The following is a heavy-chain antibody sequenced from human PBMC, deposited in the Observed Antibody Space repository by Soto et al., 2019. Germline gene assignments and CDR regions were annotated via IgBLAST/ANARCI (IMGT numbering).Heavy chain of an antibody. V-gene: IGHV3-74*01. Sequence: GGSLRLSCAASGFTFSSYWMHWVRQAPGKGLVWVSRINSDGSSTSYADTVKGRFTISRDNAKNTLHLQMNSLRAEDTAVYYFARDPITTIYGDFSFSFDYWGQGTLVTVSS. CDR1: GFTFSSYW. J-gene: IGHJ4*02. D-gene: IGHD4-17*01. CDR3: ARDPITTIYGDFSFSFDY. CDR2: INSDGSST.